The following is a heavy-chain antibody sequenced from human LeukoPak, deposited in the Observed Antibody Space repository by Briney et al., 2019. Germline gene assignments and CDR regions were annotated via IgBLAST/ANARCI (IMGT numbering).Heavy chain of an antibody. Sequence: GGSLRLSCAASGFTFSSYAMSWVRQAPGKGLEWVSAISGSGGSTYYADSVKGRFTISRDNSKNTLYLQMNSLRAEDTAVYYCAKDQTYYYDSSGYYSLDDAFDIWGQGTMVTVSS. J-gene: IGHJ3*02. D-gene: IGHD3-22*01. CDR3: AKDQTYYYDSSGYYSLDDAFDI. CDR1: GFTFSSYA. CDR2: ISGSGGST. V-gene: IGHV3-23*01.